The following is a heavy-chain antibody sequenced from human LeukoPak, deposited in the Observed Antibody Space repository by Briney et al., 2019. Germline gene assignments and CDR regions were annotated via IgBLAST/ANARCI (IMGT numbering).Heavy chain of an antibody. CDR1: GFTFDDYA. CDR3: AKEGSGSYQC. V-gene: IGHV3-9*01. D-gene: IGHD1-26*01. CDR2: ISWNSGSI. J-gene: IGHJ4*02. Sequence: GGSLRLSCAASGFTFDDYAMHWVRQAPGKGLEWVSGISWNSGSIGYADSVKGRFTISRDNAKNSLYLQMNSLRAEDTAVYYCAKEGSGSYQCWGQGTLVTVSS.